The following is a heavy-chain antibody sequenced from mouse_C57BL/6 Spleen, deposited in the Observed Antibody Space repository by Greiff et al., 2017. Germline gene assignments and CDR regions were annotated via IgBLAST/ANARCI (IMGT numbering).Heavy chain of an antibody. J-gene: IGHJ4*01. CDR2: ISDGGSYT. CDR1: GFTFSSYA. Sequence: EVQVVESGGGLVKPGGSLKLSCAASGFTFSSYAMSWVRQTPEKRLEWVATISDGGSYTYYPDNVKGRFTISRDNAKNNLYLQMSHLKSEDTAMYYCARERVTTVEMDYWGQGTSVTVSS. V-gene: IGHV5-4*01. D-gene: IGHD1-1*01. CDR3: ARERVTTVEMDY.